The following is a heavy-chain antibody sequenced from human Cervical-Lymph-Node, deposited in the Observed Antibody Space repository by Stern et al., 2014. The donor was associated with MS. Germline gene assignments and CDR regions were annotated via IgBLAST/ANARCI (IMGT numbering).Heavy chain of an antibody. V-gene: IGHV4-4*02. Sequence: QVQLQESGPGLVKPSGTLSLTCAVSGGSISSNWWSWVRQPPGKELEWIGEIYHSGSTNYNPSLKSRVTIPLDKSKSQFSLKMSSVTAADTALYYCARQYGDYYQYGMDVWGQGTTVTVSS. CDR3: ARQYGDYYQYGMDV. J-gene: IGHJ6*02. D-gene: IGHD4-17*01. CDR1: GGSISSNW. CDR2: IYHSGST.